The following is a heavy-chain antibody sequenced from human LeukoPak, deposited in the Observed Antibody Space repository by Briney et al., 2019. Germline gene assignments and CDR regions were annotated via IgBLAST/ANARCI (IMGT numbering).Heavy chain of an antibody. D-gene: IGHD7-27*01. J-gene: IGHJ4*02. Sequence: SETLSLTCTVSGGSISSDSYYWGWIRQPPGKGLQWIGCIYYSGSTYYKPSLKSRVTISVDTSKNQLSLKLSSVTAADTAVYYCASRKLGNDYWGQGTLVTVSS. CDR1: GGSISSDSYY. CDR3: ASRKLGNDY. CDR2: IYYSGST. V-gene: IGHV4-39*07.